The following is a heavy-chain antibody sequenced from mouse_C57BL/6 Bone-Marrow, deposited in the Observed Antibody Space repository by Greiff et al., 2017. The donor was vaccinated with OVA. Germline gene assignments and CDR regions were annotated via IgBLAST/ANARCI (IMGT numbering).Heavy chain of an antibody. J-gene: IGHJ3*01. D-gene: IGHD1-1*01. CDR2: IDPETGGT. Sequence: QVQLQQSGAELVRPGASVTLSCKASGYTFTDYEMHWVKQTPVHGLEWIGAIDPETGGTAYNQKFKGKAILTADKSSSTAYMELSSLTSEDSAVYYCARRAYYYGSSPGWFAYWGQGTLVTVSA. CDR1: GYTFTDYE. CDR3: ARRAYYYGSSPGWFAY. V-gene: IGHV1-15*01.